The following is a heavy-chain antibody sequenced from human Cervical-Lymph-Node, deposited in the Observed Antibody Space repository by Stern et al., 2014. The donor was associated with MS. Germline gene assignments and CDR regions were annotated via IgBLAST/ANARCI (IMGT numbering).Heavy chain of an antibody. CDR1: GFTFSSYG. J-gene: IGHJ4*02. V-gene: IGHV3-30*18. CDR2: ISYDGSDT. D-gene: IGHD3-10*01. Sequence: VQLVESGGGVVQPGRSLRLTCTVSGFTFSSYGMPWVRQAPGKGLEWASVISYDGSDTYYAESVKGRFTISRDNSKNTLYLEMRSLRPEDTAVYYCVKRGIAEVRGVRLGDYWGPGTLVIVSS. CDR3: VKRGIAEVRGVRLGDY.